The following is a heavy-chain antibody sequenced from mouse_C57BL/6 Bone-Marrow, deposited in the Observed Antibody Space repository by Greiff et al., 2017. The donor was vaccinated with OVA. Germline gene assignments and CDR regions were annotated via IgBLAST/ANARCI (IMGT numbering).Heavy chain of an antibody. Sequence: VQLKESGPELVKPGASVKIPCKASGYTFTDYNMDWVKQSHGKSLEWIGDINPNNGGTIYNQKFKGKATLTVDKSSSTAYMELRSLTSEDTAVYYCAREEALGLRRRGYAMDYWGQGTSVTVSS. V-gene: IGHV1-18*01. D-gene: IGHD2-4*01. J-gene: IGHJ4*01. CDR2: INPNNGGT. CDR1: GYTFTDYN. CDR3: AREEALGLRRRGYAMDY.